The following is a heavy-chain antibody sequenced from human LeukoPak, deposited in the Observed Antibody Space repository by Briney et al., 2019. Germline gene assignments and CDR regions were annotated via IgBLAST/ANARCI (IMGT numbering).Heavy chain of an antibody. CDR2: INHSGST. CDR3: ARGVWAGSATWSDY. D-gene: IGHD2-15*01. Sequence: PSETLSLTCAVYGGSFSGYHFSWIRQPPGKGLEWIGEINHSGSTNYNPSLKSRVTTSVDTSKNQFSLKLSSVTAADTAVYYCARGVWAGSATWSDYWGQGTLVTVSS. J-gene: IGHJ4*02. CDR1: GGSFSGYH. V-gene: IGHV4-34*01.